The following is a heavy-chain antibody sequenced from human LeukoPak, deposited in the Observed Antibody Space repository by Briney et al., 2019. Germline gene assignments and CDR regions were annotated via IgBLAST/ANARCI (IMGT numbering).Heavy chain of an antibody. Sequence: PSETLSLTCTVSGGSISSYYWSWIRQPPGKGLKWIGYIYYSGSTNYNPSLKSRVTISVDTSKNQFSLKLNSVTAADTAVYYCARLGPGYSGYERSRPLDYWGQGTLVTVSS. J-gene: IGHJ4*02. V-gene: IGHV4-59*08. CDR2: IYYSGST. D-gene: IGHD5-12*01. CDR3: ARLGPGYSGYERSRPLDY. CDR1: GGSISSYY.